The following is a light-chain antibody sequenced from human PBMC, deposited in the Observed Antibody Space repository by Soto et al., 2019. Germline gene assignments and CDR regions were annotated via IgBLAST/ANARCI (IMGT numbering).Light chain of an antibody. CDR1: SSDIGRYNF. J-gene: IGLJ1*01. V-gene: IGLV2-14*01. Sequence: QSVLTQPGSMSGSPGQSITISCTGTSSDIGRYNFVSWYQHHPGKAPKLIIYEATKRPSGVSYRFSGSKSGNTASLTISGLKAEDEADYYCTSSTITSNYVFGNGKKVTV. CDR2: EAT. CDR3: TSSTITSNYV.